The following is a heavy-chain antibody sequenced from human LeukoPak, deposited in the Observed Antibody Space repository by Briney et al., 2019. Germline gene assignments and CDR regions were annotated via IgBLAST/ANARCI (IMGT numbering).Heavy chain of an antibody. D-gene: IGHD1-20*01. Sequence: GGSLRLSCAASEFTMSYYWMHWVRQAPGKGLVWVSRINSDGSTLIYADSVKGRFTISRDDAEDTLYLQMDSLRAEDTAVYFCVRSNTWTSHFEYWGQGTLVTVSS. V-gene: IGHV3-74*01. CDR3: VRSNTWTSHFEY. CDR1: EFTMSYYW. CDR2: INSDGSTL. J-gene: IGHJ4*02.